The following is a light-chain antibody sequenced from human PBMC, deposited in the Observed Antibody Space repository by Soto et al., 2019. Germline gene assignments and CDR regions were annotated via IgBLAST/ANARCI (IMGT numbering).Light chain of an antibody. CDR1: QSVSRSD. J-gene: IGKJ1*01. Sequence: EIVLTQSPGTLSLSPGERATLSCRASQSVSRSDLAWYQQKPGQAPRLLIYGASSRATGIPDRFSGSGSGTDFTLTISRMEPEDFAVYYCQQFSSTPSWTFGPGPKVDIK. V-gene: IGKV3-20*01. CDR3: QQFSSTPSWT. CDR2: GAS.